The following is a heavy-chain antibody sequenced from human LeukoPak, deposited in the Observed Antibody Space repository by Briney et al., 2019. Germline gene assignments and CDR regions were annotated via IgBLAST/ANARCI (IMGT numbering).Heavy chain of an antibody. V-gene: IGHV3-23*01. D-gene: IGHD4-11*01. CDR2: ISGSGGTT. Sequence: PGGSLRLSCAASGFTFSSYAMTWVRQAPGKGLEWVSSISGSGGTTYYADSVKGQFTISRDNSKNTLYLQMNSLRAEDTAVYYCAKSGDYSNFPSYSYYYMDVWGKGTTATVSS. J-gene: IGHJ6*03. CDR1: GFTFSSYA. CDR3: AKSGDYSNFPSYSYYYMDV.